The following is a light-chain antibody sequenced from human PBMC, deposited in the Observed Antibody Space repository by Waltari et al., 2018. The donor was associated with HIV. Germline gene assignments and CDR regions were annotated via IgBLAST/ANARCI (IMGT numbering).Light chain of an antibody. J-gene: IGLJ1*01. V-gene: IGLV2-23*02. CDR3: CSYVGWSTILYV. CDR1: SSDVGSYNL. CDR2: EVS. Sequence: QSALTQPASVSGSPGQSITISCTGTSSDVGSYNLVSWYQQHTGKAPKLMIYEVSKRPSGVANRFSGSKSGNTASLTISGLQAEDEADYYCCSYVGWSTILYVFGTGTKVTVL.